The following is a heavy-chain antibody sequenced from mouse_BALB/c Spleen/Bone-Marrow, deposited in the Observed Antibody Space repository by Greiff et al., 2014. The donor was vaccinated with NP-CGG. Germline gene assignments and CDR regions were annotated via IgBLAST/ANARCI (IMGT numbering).Heavy chain of an antibody. CDR1: GYTFTSFY. Sequence: VQLQQSGPELVKPGASVRISCKASGYTFTSFYIYCVRQRPGQGLEWIGWIYPGDFTTKYNEKFKGKATLTADKSSTTASMQLSSLTSEDSAVYFCARKSQRAYDSMIYWGQGTSVTVSS. D-gene: IGHD2-4*01. J-gene: IGHJ4*01. V-gene: IGHV1S56*01. CDR2: IYPGDFTT. CDR3: ARKSQRAYDSMIY.